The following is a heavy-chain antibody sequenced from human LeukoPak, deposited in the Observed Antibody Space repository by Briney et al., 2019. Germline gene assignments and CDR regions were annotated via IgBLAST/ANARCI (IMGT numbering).Heavy chain of an antibody. CDR2: ISGSSNYI. V-gene: IGHV3-21*04. CDR3: AKRSSWTAPQH. Sequence: GGSLRLSCAVSGFIFSDHSINWVRQAPGKGLEWVSYISGSSNYIYYADSVKGRFTISRDNSKNTLYLQMNSLRAEDTAVYYCAKRSSWTAPQHWGQGTLVTVSS. CDR1: GFIFSDHS. D-gene: IGHD2-15*01. J-gene: IGHJ1*01.